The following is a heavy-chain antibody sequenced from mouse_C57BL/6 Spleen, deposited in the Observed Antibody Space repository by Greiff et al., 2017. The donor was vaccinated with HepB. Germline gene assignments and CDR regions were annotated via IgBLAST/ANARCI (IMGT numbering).Heavy chain of an antibody. D-gene: IGHD2-4*01. CDR1: GYTFTDYN. CDR3: ARRDYDYDGWFAY. V-gene: IGHV1-18*01. CDR2: INPNNGGT. J-gene: IGHJ3*01. Sequence: EVQLQQSGPELVKPGASVKIPCKASGYTFTDYNMDWVKQSHGKSLEWIGNINPNNGGTIYNQKFKGKATLTVDKSSSPAYMELRSLTSEDTAVYYCARRDYDYDGWFAYWGQGTLVTVSA.